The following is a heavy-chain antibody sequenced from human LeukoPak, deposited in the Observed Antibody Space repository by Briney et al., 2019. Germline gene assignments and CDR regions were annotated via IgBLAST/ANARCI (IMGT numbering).Heavy chain of an antibody. CDR1: GFTFSTYT. CDR3: AKAAFSRTSYFDY. V-gene: IGHV3-23*01. D-gene: IGHD3-3*02. CDR2: ISGSGGNT. J-gene: IGHJ4*02. Sequence: GGSLRLSCAASGFTFSTYTMSWVRQAPGKGLERVSAISGSGGNTYYADSVKGRFTISRDNSKNTLYLQMHSLRADDTAVYYCAKAAFSRTSYFDYWGQGTLVTASS.